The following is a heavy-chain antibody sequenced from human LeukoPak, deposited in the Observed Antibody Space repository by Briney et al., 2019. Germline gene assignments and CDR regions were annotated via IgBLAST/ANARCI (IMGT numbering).Heavy chain of an antibody. V-gene: IGHV3-74*01. Sequence: GGSLRLSCAASGFTFSSYWMHWVRQAPGKGLVWVSRIKSDGSSTSYADFVKGRFTISRDNAKNTLYLQMNSLRAEDTAVYHCARNIAARWFDPWGQGTLVTVSS. CDR2: IKSDGSST. CDR1: GFTFSSYW. D-gene: IGHD6-6*01. CDR3: ARNIAARWFDP. J-gene: IGHJ5*02.